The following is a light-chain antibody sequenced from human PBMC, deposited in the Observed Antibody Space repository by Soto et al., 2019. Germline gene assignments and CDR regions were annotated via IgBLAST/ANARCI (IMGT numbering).Light chain of an antibody. Sequence: IQRTQSPFTLSASVGDRVTITCRASQSISSWLAWYQQKPGKARKVLIYDASSLESGVPSRFSVSGSGTEFTLTISSLTPDDFATDDCQQYNSYSTFCQGTKVDI. CDR3: QQYNSYST. CDR2: DAS. CDR1: QSISSW. J-gene: IGKJ1*01. V-gene: IGKV1-5*01.